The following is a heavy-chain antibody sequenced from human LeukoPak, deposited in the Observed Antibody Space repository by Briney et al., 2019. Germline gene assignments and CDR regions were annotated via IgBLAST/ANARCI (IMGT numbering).Heavy chain of an antibody. V-gene: IGHV3-15*01. D-gene: IGHD6-19*01. CDR1: GFTFSNAW. CDR2: IKSKTDGETT. J-gene: IGHJ4*02. CDR3: TTDLIAVADDDY. Sequence: GGSLRLSCAASGFTFSNAWMNWVRQAPGKGLEWVGRIKSKTDGETTDYAAPVKGRFTISRDDSKNTLYLQMNSLKTEDTAAYYCTTDLIAVADDDYWGQGTLVTVSS.